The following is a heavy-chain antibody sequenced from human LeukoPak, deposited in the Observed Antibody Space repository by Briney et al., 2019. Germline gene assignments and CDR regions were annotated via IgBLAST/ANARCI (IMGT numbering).Heavy chain of an antibody. J-gene: IGHJ4*02. CDR2: ISYDGSNR. CDR1: GFTFSSYA. D-gene: IGHD3-22*01. CDR3: AREGGYYYDSSGYLFDY. Sequence: GGSLRLSCAASGFTFSSYAMHWVRQAPGKGLEWVPVISYDGSNRYYADSVKGRFTISRDNSKNTLYLQMNSLRAEDTAVYYCAREGGYYYDSSGYLFDYWGQGTLVTVSS. V-gene: IGHV3-30-3*01.